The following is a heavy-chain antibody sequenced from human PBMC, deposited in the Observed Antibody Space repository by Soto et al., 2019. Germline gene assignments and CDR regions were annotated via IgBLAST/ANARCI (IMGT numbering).Heavy chain of an antibody. CDR1: GGTFSSYA. CDR3: ATPRREVGANTSGYFDY. J-gene: IGHJ4*02. Sequence: QVQLVQSGAEVKKPGSSVKVSCKASGGTFSSYAISWVRQAPGQGLEWMGGIIPIFGTANYAQKFQGRVTITEDESTRTAYKELSSLRSEDTAVYYCATPRREVGANTSGYFDYWGQGTLVTASS. D-gene: IGHD1-26*01. V-gene: IGHV1-69*01. CDR2: IIPIFGTA.